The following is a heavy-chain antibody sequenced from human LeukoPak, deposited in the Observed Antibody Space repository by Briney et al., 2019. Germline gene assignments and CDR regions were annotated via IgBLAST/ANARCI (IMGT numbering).Heavy chain of an antibody. CDR2: IHVDGSDP. CDR3: SQGLGD. V-gene: IGHV3-74*03. Sequence: GGSLRLSCAASGFTFRRSWMHWVRQVPGEGLVWVSRIHVDGSDPTYAESVKGRFTISRDNAKNTLHLQMNSLRVEVTAMYYCSQGLGDWGQGTLVAVSS. CDR1: GFTFRRSW. D-gene: IGHD7-27*01. J-gene: IGHJ4*02.